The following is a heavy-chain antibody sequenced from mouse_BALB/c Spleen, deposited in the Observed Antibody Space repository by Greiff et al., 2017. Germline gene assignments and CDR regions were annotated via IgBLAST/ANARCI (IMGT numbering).Heavy chain of an antibody. J-gene: IGHJ4*01. CDR3: ARGLRLRDAMDY. D-gene: IGHD1-2*01. CDR1: GYTFTSYW. V-gene: IGHV1S81*02. Sequence: QVQLQQPGAELVKPGASVKLSCKASGYTFTSYWMHWVKQRPGQGLEWIGEINPSNGRTNYNEKFKSKATLTVDKSSSTAYMQLSSLTSEDSAVYYCARGLRLRDAMDYWGQGTSVTVSS. CDR2: INPSNGRT.